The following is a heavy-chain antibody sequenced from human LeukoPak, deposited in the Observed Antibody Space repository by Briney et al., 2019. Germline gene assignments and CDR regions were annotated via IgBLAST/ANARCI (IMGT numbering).Heavy chain of an antibody. J-gene: IGHJ4*02. CDR2: IDRSGGST. V-gene: IGHV3-23*01. D-gene: IGHD6-13*01. CDR3: ASTSGLYSTSLDS. CDR1: GFSFNIYA. Sequence: PGGSLRLSCAASGFSFNIYAMSWVRQAPGKGLEWVAAIDRSGGSTFYADSVKGRFTISRDNAKNTLYLQMNSLRAEDTAVYSCASTSGLYSTSLDSWGQGTLVTVSS.